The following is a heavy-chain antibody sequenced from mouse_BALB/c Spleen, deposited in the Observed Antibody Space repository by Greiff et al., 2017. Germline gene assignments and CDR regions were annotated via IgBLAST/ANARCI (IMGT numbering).Heavy chain of an antibody. V-gene: IGHV5-9-4*01. Sequence: EVKLVESGGGLVKPGGSLKLSCAASGFTFSSYAMSWVRQSPEKRLEWVAEISSGGSYTYYPDTVTGRFTISRDNAKNTLYLEMSSLRSEDTAMYYCARDGITGFAYWGQGTLVTVSA. CDR3: ARDGITGFAY. CDR1: GFTFSSYA. CDR2: ISSGGSYT. D-gene: IGHD2-4*01. J-gene: IGHJ3*01.